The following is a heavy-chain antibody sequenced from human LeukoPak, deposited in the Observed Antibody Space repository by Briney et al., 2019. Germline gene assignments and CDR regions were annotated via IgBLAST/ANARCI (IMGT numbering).Heavy chain of an antibody. D-gene: IGHD3-10*01. V-gene: IGHV4-39*07. CDR3: ARDSHYYGSGKGFRFDP. Sequence: PSQTLSLTCTVSGGSISSGDYYWSWIRQPPGKGLEWIGSIYYSGSTYYNPSLKSRVTISVDTSKNQFSLKLGSVTAADTAVYYCARDSHYYGSGKGFRFDPWGQGTLVTVSS. J-gene: IGHJ5*02. CDR2: IYYSGST. CDR1: GGSISSGDYY.